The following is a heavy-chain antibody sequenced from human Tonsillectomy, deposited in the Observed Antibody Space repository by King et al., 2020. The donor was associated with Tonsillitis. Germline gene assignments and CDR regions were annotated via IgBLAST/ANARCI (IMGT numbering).Heavy chain of an antibody. CDR1: GFTFSSYS. V-gene: IGHV3-21*01. D-gene: IGHD6-13*01. CDR3: ARDQQLIR. J-gene: IGHJ4*02. CDR2: ISSGSSYI. Sequence: VQLVESWGGLVKPGGSLRLSCAASGFTFSSYSMNWVRQAPEQGLEWVSSISSGSSYIYYAASVKGRFTISRDNANNSLYLQMNSLRAEDTAVYYCARDQQLIRWGQGTLVTVSS.